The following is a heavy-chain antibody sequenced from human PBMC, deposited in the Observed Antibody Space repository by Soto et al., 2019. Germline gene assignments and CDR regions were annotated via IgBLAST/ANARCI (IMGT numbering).Heavy chain of an antibody. V-gene: IGHV3-9*01. Sequence: GGSLRLSCAASGFTFDDYAMHWVRQAPGKGLEWVSGISWNSGSIGYADSVKGRFTISRDNAKNSLYLQMNSLRAEDTALYYCAKDEGPGIAAAGLDYWGQGTLVTVSS. CDR3: AKDEGPGIAAAGLDY. D-gene: IGHD6-13*01. CDR1: GFTFDDYA. CDR2: ISWNSGSI. J-gene: IGHJ4*02.